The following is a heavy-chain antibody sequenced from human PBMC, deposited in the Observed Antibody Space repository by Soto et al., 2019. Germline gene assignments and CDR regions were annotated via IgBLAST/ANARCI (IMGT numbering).Heavy chain of an antibody. CDR2: ISGSGGST. CDR3: AKDRSYYGSGRGWFDP. V-gene: IGHV3-23*01. Sequence: GGSLRLSCAASGFTFSSYAMSWVRQAPGKGLEWVSAISGSGGSTYYADSVKGRFTISRDNSKNTLYLQMNSLRAEDTAVYYCAKDRSYYGSGRGWFDPWGQGTLVTVSS. J-gene: IGHJ5*02. D-gene: IGHD3-10*01. CDR1: GFTFSSYA.